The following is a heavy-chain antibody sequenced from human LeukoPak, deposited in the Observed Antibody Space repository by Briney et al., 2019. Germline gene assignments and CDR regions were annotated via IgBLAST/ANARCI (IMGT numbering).Heavy chain of an antibody. D-gene: IGHD2-8*01. CDR1: GGTFISYA. CDR2: IIPIFGTA. J-gene: IGHJ6*03. CDR3: ASGGIVWAVPYYYMDV. V-gene: IGHV1-69*05. Sequence: GSSVKVSCKASGGTFISYAISWVRQAPGQGLEWRGGIIPIFGTANYAQKFQGRVTITTDESTSTAYMELSSLRSEDTAVYYCASGGIVWAVPYYYMDVWGKGTTVTVSS.